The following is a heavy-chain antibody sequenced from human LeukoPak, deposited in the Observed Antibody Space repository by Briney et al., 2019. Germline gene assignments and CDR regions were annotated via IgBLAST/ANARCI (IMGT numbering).Heavy chain of an antibody. CDR2: IYYSGST. CDR3: ASVTAMVGYFDY. Sequence: SQTLSLTRTVSGGSISSGGYYWSWIRQHPGKGLEWIGYIYYSGSTYYNPSLKSRVTISVDTSKNQFSLKLSSVTAADTAVYYCASVTAMVGYFDYWGQGTLVTVSS. J-gene: IGHJ4*02. V-gene: IGHV4-31*03. CDR1: GGSISSGGYY. D-gene: IGHD5-18*01.